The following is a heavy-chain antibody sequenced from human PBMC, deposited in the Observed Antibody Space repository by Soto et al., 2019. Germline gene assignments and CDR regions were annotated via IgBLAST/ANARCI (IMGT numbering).Heavy chain of an antibody. CDR3: TRHHPHHYDSSGYFDY. J-gene: IGHJ4*02. Sequence: SVTMSLTWPVSDGSISTSSSYWDRIRQSPGKGLEWIGTIFYTGRTYYNPSLESRVTLSVDTSKNQFSLHLTSVTAADTAMYYCTRHHPHHYDSSGYFDYWGQGTLVTVSS. CDR2: IFYTGRT. D-gene: IGHD3-22*01. V-gene: IGHV4-39*01. CDR1: DGSISTSSSY.